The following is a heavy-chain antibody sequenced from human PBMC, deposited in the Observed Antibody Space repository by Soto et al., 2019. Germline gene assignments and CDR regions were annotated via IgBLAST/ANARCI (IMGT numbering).Heavy chain of an antibody. J-gene: IGHJ6*02. Sequence: EVQLVESGGGLVQPGGSLRLSRAASGFTFTTSWMHWVRQAPEKGLVWVSHINSDGSTTTYADSVRGRFTISRDNAKNTLYLQMNSLRVEDRAVYYCARDRDYGMDVWGQGTTVIVSS. V-gene: IGHV3-74*01. CDR3: ARDRDYGMDV. CDR1: GFTFTTSW. D-gene: IGHD3-10*01. CDR2: INSDGSTT.